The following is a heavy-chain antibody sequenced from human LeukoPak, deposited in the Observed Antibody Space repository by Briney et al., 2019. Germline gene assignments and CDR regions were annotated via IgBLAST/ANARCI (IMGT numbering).Heavy chain of an antibody. CDR3: ARHGTGEYYYYGMDV. V-gene: IGHV1-2*04. CDR1: GYTFTGYY. D-gene: IGHD3/OR15-3a*01. Sequence: GASVKVSCKASGYTFTGYYMHWVRQAPGQGLEWMGWINPNSGGTNYAQKFQGWVTMTRDTSISTAYMELSSLRSEDTAVYYCARHGTGEYYYYGMDVWGQGTTVTVSS. CDR2: INPNSGGT. J-gene: IGHJ6*02.